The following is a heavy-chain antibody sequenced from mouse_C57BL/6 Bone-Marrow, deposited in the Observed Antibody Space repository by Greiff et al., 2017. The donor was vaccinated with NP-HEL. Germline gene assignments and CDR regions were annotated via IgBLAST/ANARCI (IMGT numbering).Heavy chain of an antibody. V-gene: IGHV1-22*01. Sequence: VQLKQSGPELVKPGASVKMSCKASGYTFTDYNMHWVKQSHGKSLEWIGYINPNNGGTSYNQKFKGKATLTVNKSSSTAYMELRSLTSEDSAVYYCARLYYYGSSYLYYAMDYWGQGTSVTVSS. CDR3: ARLYYYGSSYLYYAMDY. CDR1: GYTFTDYN. J-gene: IGHJ4*01. CDR2: INPNNGGT. D-gene: IGHD1-1*01.